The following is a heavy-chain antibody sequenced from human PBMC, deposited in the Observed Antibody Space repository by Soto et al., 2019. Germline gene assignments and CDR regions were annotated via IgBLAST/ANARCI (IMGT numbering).Heavy chain of an antibody. D-gene: IGHD6-6*01. J-gene: IGHJ3*02. CDR2: ISDSGGLT. CDR3: ARRALGSSRSFDI. Sequence: VLLLESGGDLVHPGGSLRLSCAASGFAFSSHPMSWVRQAPERGLEWVSGISDSGGLTYNADSVKGRFTISRDNSKNTLYLQMNGLRAEDTALYYCARRALGSSRSFDIWGQGTMVTVSS. V-gene: IGHV3-23*01. CDR1: GFAFSSHP.